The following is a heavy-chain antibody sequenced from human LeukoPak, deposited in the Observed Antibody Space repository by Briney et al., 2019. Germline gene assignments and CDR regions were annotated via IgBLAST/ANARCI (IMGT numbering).Heavy chain of an antibody. J-gene: IGHJ6*03. V-gene: IGHV3-23*01. D-gene: IGHD3-9*01. CDR3: AKGGFYYDILTGYHLPYYYYMDV. Sequence: GGSLRLSCAASGFTFSSYAMSWVRQAPGKGLEWFSAISGSGGSTYYADSVKGRFTISRDNSKNTLYLQMNSLRAEDTAVYYCAKGGFYYDILTGYHLPYYYYMDVWGKGTTVTVSS. CDR2: ISGSGGST. CDR1: GFTFSSYA.